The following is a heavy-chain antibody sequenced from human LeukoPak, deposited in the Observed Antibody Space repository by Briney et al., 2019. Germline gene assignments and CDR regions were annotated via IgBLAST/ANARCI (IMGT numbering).Heavy chain of an antibody. J-gene: IGHJ4*02. D-gene: IGHD5-24*01. CDR1: GFTFSNAW. CDR2: ISYDGSSK. CDR3: ARARDGYNIFDY. V-gene: IGHV3-30-3*01. Sequence: GGSLRLSCAASGFTFSNAWMSWVRQAPGKGLEWVAVISYDGSSKYYADSVKGRFTISRDNSKNTLYLQMNSLRAEDTAVYYCARARDGYNIFDYWGQGTLVTVSS.